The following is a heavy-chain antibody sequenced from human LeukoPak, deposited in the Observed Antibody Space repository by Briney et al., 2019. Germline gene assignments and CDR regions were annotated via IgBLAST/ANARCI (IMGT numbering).Heavy chain of an antibody. J-gene: IGHJ4*02. CDR2: IYSGGST. V-gene: IGHV3-53*01. CDR3: ARDDRGVGAYFDY. Sequence: GGSLRLSCAASGFTVSSNYMSWVRQAPGKGLEWVSVIYSGGSTYYADSVKGRFTISRDNSKNTLYLQMNSLRAEDTAVYYCARDDRGVGAYFDYWGQGTLVTVSS. CDR1: GFTVSSNY. D-gene: IGHD1-26*01.